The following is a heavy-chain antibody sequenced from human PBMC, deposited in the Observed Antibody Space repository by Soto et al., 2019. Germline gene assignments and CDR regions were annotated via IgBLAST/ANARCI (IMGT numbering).Heavy chain of an antibody. J-gene: IGHJ4*02. CDR2: INPGDDTT. V-gene: IGHV1-46*03. Sequence: QVQLVQSGAEVSKPGASVKVSCKASGYTLTTFYIHWVRQAPGQGLEWMGIINPGDDTTSYAQRFQGNVTMTRDTSTSTVYLELSSLTSEDTAVYFCARGPSDYWGQGPLVTVSS. CDR3: ARGPSDY. CDR1: GYTLTTFY.